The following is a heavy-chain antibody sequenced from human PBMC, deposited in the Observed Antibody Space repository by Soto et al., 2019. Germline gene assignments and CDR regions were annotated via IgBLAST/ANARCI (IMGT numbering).Heavy chain of an antibody. CDR1: CSTFSSYG. D-gene: IGHD3-22*01. V-gene: IGHV1-3*01. J-gene: IGHJ6*02. CDR2: INAGNGNT. Sequence: APVNVACTAACSTFSSYGIHLVRQDPGQRLEWTGWINAGNGNTKYSEKFQGRVTITRDTSASTAYLELSSLRSEDTAVYYCARVPNDRSAYYRLQYDGRDLGGQG. CDR3: ARVPNDRSAYYRLQYDGRDL.